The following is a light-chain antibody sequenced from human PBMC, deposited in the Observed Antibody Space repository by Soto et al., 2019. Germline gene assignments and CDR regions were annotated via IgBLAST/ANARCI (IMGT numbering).Light chain of an antibody. V-gene: IGKV3-15*01. J-gene: IGKJ5*01. Sequence: EIVMTHSPATLSVSPGESATLSCSASQSVSSNLAWYQQKPGQAPRLLIYGASTRATGFPARFSGSGSGTEFTLTISSLQSEDFAVYYCQHCNNWPITFGQGTRLEIK. CDR1: QSVSSN. CDR2: GAS. CDR3: QHCNNWPIT.